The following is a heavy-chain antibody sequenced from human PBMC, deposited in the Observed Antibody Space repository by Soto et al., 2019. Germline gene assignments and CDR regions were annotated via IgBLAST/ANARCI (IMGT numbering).Heavy chain of an antibody. CDR1: GFSFSTYS. Sequence: EVQLVESGGGLVQPGGSLRLSCAASGFSFSTYSMNWVRQAPGKGLEWVSSRSYTIYYIDSVKGRFTISRDNAKSSLYLQMNSLRDGDTAVYYCARGGSSSDNGMDVWGQGTTVTVSS. CDR2: SSRSYTI. J-gene: IGHJ6*02. D-gene: IGHD6-6*01. V-gene: IGHV3-48*02. CDR3: ARGGSSSDNGMDV.